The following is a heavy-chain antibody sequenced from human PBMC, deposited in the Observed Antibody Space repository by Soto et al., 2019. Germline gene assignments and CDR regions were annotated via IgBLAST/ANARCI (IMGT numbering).Heavy chain of an antibody. CDR1: GFTFRTYA. J-gene: IGHJ4*02. CDR2: ISYDGSYE. V-gene: IGHV3-30-3*01. Sequence: ESGGGVVQPGRSLRLSCAASGFTFRTYAMHWVRQAPGKGLEWMAFISYDGSYEYYAGSVKGRFTISRDNSKNTLYLQMNSLRAEDTAMYYCARDNYGLDYWGQGALVTVSS. D-gene: IGHD3-10*01. CDR3: ARDNYGLDY.